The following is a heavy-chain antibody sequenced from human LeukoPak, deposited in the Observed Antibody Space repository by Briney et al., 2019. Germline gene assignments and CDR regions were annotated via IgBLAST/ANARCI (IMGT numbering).Heavy chain of an antibody. CDR3: ARGPLIHGDYFPDLDY. J-gene: IGHJ4*02. Sequence: SETLSLTCAVYGGSFSGYYWSWIRQPPGKGLEWIGEINHSGSTNYNPSLKSRVTISVDTSKNQFSLKLSSVTAADTAVYYCARGPLIHGDYFPDLDYWGQGTLVTVSS. CDR1: GGSFSGYY. CDR2: INHSGST. D-gene: IGHD4-17*01. V-gene: IGHV4-34*01.